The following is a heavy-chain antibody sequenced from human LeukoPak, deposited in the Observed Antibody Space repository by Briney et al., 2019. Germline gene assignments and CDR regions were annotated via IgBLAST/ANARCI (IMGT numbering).Heavy chain of an antibody. CDR3: ARTYYDFWSGYSAPAAFDY. CDR2: IIPFFCTA. J-gene: IGHJ4*02. D-gene: IGHD3-3*01. Sequence: SVKVSCKASGGTFSSYAIIWVGQAPGQGLAWMGGIIPFFCTAHYPQKFQGRVTITADKSTSTAYMELSSLRSEDTAVYYCARTYYDFWSGYSAPAAFDYWGQGTLVTVSS. CDR1: GGTFSSYA. V-gene: IGHV1-69*06.